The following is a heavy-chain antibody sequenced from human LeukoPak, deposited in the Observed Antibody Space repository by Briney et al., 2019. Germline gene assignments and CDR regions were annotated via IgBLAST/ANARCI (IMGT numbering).Heavy chain of an antibody. Sequence: SETLSLTCTVSGGSISSYYWSWIRQPPGKGLEWIGYIYYSGSTNYNPSLKSRATISVDTSKNQFSLKLSSVTAADTAVYYCARDPYYGSGSYYIHYGMGVWGQGTTVTVSS. J-gene: IGHJ6*02. CDR1: GGSISSYY. D-gene: IGHD3-10*01. V-gene: IGHV4-59*01. CDR2: IYYSGST. CDR3: ARDPYYGSGSYYIHYGMGV.